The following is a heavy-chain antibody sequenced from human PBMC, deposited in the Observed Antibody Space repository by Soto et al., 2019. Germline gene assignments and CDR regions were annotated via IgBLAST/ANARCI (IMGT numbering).Heavy chain of an antibody. D-gene: IGHD4-17*01. CDR1: GGSFSGYY. CDR3: ARGYDYGDYVRYYDMDV. CDR2: INHSGST. Sequence: SETLSLTCAVYGGSFSGYYWSWIRQPPGKGLEWIGEINHSGSTNYNPSLKSRVTISVDTSKNQFSLKLSSVTAADTAVYYCARGYDYGDYVRYYDMDVWGQGTTVTVYS. V-gene: IGHV4-34*01. J-gene: IGHJ6*02.